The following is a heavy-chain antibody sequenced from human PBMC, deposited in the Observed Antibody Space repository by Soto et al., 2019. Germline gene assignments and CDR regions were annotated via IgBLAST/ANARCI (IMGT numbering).Heavy chain of an antibody. CDR3: GRILIGGGNYYHMDV. Sequence: FSRSGPTLVNPTQTLTLTCTFSGFSLSTSGMCVSWIRQPLGKALEWLARIDWDDDKYYSTSLKTRLTISKDTSENQVVLTMTNVDPVDTATYYCGRILIGGGNYYHMDVWGKGATVTVSS. V-gene: IGHV2-70*11. J-gene: IGHJ6*03. CDR2: IDWDDDK. D-gene: IGHD3-16*01. CDR1: GFSLSTSGMC.